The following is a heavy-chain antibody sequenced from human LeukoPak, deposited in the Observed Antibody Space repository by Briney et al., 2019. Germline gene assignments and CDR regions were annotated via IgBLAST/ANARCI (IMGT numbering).Heavy chain of an antibody. CDR1: GYTLTELS. D-gene: IGHD1-26*01. Sequence: ASVKVSCKVSGYTLTELSMHWVRQAPGKGLEWMGGFDPEDGETIYAQKFQGRVTMTEDTSTDTAYMELSSLRSEDTAVYYCAIGTSRRLAFDIWGQGTMVTVSS. CDR3: AIGTSRRLAFDI. V-gene: IGHV1-24*01. CDR2: FDPEDGET. J-gene: IGHJ3*02.